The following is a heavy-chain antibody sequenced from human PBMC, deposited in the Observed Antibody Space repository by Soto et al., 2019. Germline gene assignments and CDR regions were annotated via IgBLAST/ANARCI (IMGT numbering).Heavy chain of an antibody. J-gene: IGHJ4*02. CDR2: IYYSGST. CDR1: GGSISSSSYY. D-gene: IGHD3-3*01. CDR3: ARQRRQAVGWGAYDSKDY. V-gene: IGHV4-39*01. Sequence: SETLSLICTVSGGSISSSSYYWGWIRQPPGKGLEWIGSIYYSGSTYYNPSLKSRVTISVDTSKNQFSLKLSSVTAADTAVYYCARQRRQAVGWGAYDSKDYWGQGTLVTVSS.